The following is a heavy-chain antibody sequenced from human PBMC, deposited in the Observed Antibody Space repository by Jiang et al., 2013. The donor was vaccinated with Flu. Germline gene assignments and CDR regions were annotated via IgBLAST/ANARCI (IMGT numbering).Heavy chain of an antibody. V-gene: IGHV3-23*01. D-gene: IGHD3-10*01. CDR1: GFTFSSYA. CDR3: AKLQIYGSGSSEDY. J-gene: IGHJ4*02. CDR2: ISAGGDST. Sequence: QLLESGGGLVQPGGSLRLSCAASGFTFSSYAMSWVRQAPVRGLEWVSGISAGGDSTYYADSMKGRFTISRDNSKNTLYLQMNSLRAEDTAVYYCAKLQIYGSGSSEDYWGQGTLVTVSS.